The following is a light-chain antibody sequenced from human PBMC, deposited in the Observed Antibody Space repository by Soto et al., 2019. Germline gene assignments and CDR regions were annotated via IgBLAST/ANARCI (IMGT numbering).Light chain of an antibody. J-gene: IGKJ5*01. Sequence: IQVTQSPSSLSASVGDTVTIACRASQTISNWLAWYQQKPGKAPKLLIYDASTLETGVPSRFSGSGSGTDFTFTISSLQPEDIATYYCQQYSHLITFGQGTRLEI. CDR1: QTISNW. CDR3: QQYSHLIT. V-gene: IGKV1-5*01. CDR2: DAS.